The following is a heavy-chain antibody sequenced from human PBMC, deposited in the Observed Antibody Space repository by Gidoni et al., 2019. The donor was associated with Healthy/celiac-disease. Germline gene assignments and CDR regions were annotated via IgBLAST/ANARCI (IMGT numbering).Heavy chain of an antibody. CDR3: ARVGRISGSGYYYVPIDY. J-gene: IGHJ4*02. Sequence: QVQLVQSGAEVKKPGASVKVSCKASGYTFTGYYMHWVRQAPGQGLEWMGWINPNSGGTNYAQKFQGRVTMTRDTSISTAYMELSRLRSDDTAVYYCARVGRISGSGYYYVPIDYWGQGTLVTVSS. CDR2: INPNSGGT. D-gene: IGHD3-22*01. V-gene: IGHV1-2*02. CDR1: GYTFTGYY.